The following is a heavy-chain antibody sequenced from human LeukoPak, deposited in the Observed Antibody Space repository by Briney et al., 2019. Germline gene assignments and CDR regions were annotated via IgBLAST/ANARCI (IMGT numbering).Heavy chain of an antibody. CDR3: ARVDSSSWHYYYYYYMDV. CDR1: GYTFTSYD. Sequence: ASVKVSCKASGYTFTSYDINWVRQATGQGLEWIGWMNPNSGNTGYAQKFQGRVTMTRNTSISTAYMELSSLRSEDTAVYYCARVDSSSWHYYYYYYMDVWGKGTTVTVSS. D-gene: IGHD6-13*01. J-gene: IGHJ6*03. V-gene: IGHV1-8*01. CDR2: MNPNSGNT.